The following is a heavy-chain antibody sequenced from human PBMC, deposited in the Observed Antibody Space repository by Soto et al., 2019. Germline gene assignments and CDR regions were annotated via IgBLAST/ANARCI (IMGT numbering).Heavy chain of an antibody. V-gene: IGHV3-9*01. CDR3: AKAPARYCSGGSCPFDY. CDR2: ISWNSGSI. CDR1: GFTFDDYA. J-gene: IGHJ4*02. Sequence: EVQLVESGGGLVQPGRSLRLSCAASGFTFDDYAMHWVRQAPGKGLEWVSGISWNSGSIGYADSVKGRFTISRDNAKNSLYLQMNSLRAEDTALYYCAKAPARYCSGGSCPFDYWGQGTLFTVSS. D-gene: IGHD2-15*01.